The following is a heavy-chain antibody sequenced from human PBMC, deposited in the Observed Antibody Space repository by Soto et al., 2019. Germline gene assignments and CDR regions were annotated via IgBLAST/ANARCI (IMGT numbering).Heavy chain of an antibody. D-gene: IGHD3-9*01. V-gene: IGHV4-39*01. CDR2: IYYSGST. Sequence: SETLSLTCTVSGGSISSISYYWGWIRQPPGKGLEWIGSIYYSGSTYYNPSLKSRVTISVDTSKNQFSLKLSSVTAADTSVYYCARQGTYYDILTGFVDYYYMDVWGKGTTVTVSS. J-gene: IGHJ6*03. CDR1: GGSISSISYY. CDR3: ARQGTYYDILTGFVDYYYMDV.